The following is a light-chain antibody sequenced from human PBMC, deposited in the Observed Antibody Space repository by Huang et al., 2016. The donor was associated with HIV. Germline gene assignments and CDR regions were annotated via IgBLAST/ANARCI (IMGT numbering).Light chain of an antibody. CDR2: GAS. CDR1: QTVSSSY. J-gene: IGKJ4*01. V-gene: IGKV3-20*01. Sequence: EVVLTQSPGTLSLSLGERATLSCRASQTVSSSYLAWYQQKPGQAPRLLIYGASSRASGIADRYSGSGTGTDFTLSISRLEPEDFAMYYCQQYGDPLTCGGGTKVEIK. CDR3: QQYGDPLT.